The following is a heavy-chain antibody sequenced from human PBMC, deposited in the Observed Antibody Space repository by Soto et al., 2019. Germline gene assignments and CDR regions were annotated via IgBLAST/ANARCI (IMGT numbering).Heavy chain of an antibody. CDR1: GGSFSGYY. J-gene: IGHJ5*01. CDR2: INHSGST. D-gene: IGHD2-8*02. CDR3: ARAGGEMARCFDF. V-gene: IGHV4-34*01. Sequence: SETLSLTCAVYGGSFSGYYWSWIRQPPGKGLEWIGEINHSGSTNYNPSLKSRVTISVDTSKNQFSLKLSSVTAADTAVYYCARAGGEMARCFDFWCQGIPVTVSS.